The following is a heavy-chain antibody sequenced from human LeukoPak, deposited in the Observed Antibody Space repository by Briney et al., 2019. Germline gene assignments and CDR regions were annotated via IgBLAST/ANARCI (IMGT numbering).Heavy chain of an antibody. V-gene: IGHV1-69*13. D-gene: IGHD6-6*01. Sequence: ASVKVSCKASGGTFSSYAISWVRQAPGQGLEWMGGIIPIFGTANYAQKFQGRVTITADESTSTAYMELSSLRSEDTAVYYCARATAARRGGAEYFQHWGQGTLVTVSS. CDR3: ARATAARRGGAEYFQH. CDR2: IIPIFGTA. CDR1: GGTFSSYA. J-gene: IGHJ1*01.